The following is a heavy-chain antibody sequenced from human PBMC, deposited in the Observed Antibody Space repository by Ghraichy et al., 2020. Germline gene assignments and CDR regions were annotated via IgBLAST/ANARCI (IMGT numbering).Heavy chain of an antibody. CDR1: GDSISSYY. J-gene: IGHJ4*02. Sequence: NLSLTCNVSGDSISSYYWSWIRQPPGKGLEWIGYIFYTGSTNSNPSLKSRVTISMDTSKSQFSLKLNSVTAADTAVYYCVRARRNSVGATLYSFDYWGQGTLVTVSS. CDR3: VRARRNSVGATLYSFDY. V-gene: IGHV4-59*01. CDR2: IFYTGST. D-gene: IGHD1-26*01.